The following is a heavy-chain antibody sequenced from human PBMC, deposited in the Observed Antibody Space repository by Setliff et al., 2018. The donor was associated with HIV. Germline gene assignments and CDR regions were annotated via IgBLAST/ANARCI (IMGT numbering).Heavy chain of an antibody. Sequence: SETLSLTCTSSGDSISGYYWSWIRQPPGKGLEWIGYISNTGNTKYNPSLKSRVTISVDTSKNQFSLSLNSVTAADTAVYYCARETIRSGHPSEAGFDFWGQGALVTVSS. D-gene: IGHD6-19*01. CDR3: ARETIRSGHPSEAGFDF. V-gene: IGHV4-59*12. CDR1: GDSISGYY. J-gene: IGHJ4*02. CDR2: ISNTGNT.